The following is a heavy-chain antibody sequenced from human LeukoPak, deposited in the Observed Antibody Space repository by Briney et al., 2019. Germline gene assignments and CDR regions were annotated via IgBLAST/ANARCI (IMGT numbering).Heavy chain of an antibody. CDR1: GFSLSTSGMC. CDR3: ARYHSGGFYYMDV. V-gene: IGHV2-70*11. CDR2: IDWDDDK. Sequence: SGPALVKPTQTLTLACTFSGFSLSTSGMCVSCIRQPPGKALEWLARIDWDDDKYYNTSLKTRLTISKDTSKNQVVLTMTNMDPVDTATYYCARYHSGGFYYMDVWGKGTTVTVSS. D-gene: IGHD5-12*01. J-gene: IGHJ6*03.